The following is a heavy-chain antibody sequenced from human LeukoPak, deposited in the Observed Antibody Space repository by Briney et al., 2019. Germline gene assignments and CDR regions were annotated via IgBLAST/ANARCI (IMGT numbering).Heavy chain of an antibody. CDR1: GFTFNTDG. CDR2: ILHDGSDK. V-gene: IGHV3-30*18. D-gene: IGHD2-21*02. CDR3: AKELCGDCPRPLDY. Sequence: GGSLRLSSAPSGFTFNTDGMHWVRQAPGERLGWGSVILHDGSDKSYTDSVQGRFTISKDNHKNTLYLQMNSLRPEDTAVYSCAKELCGDCPRPLDYWGKGTLVTVPS. J-gene: IGHJ4*02.